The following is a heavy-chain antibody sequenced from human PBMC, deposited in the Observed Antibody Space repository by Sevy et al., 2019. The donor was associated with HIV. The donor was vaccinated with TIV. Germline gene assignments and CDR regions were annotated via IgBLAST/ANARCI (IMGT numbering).Heavy chain of an antibody. CDR1: GFTFSSCW. CDR3: ARLLGYCSSTSCWDWFDP. V-gene: IGHV3-7*01. D-gene: IGHD2-2*01. J-gene: IGHJ5*02. Sequence: GGSLRLSCAASGFTFSSCWMSWVRQAPGKGLEWVANIKQDGSEKYCVDSVKGRFTISRDNAKNSLYLQMNSLRAEDTAVYYCARLLGYCSSTSCWDWFDPWGQGTLVTVSS. CDR2: IKQDGSEK.